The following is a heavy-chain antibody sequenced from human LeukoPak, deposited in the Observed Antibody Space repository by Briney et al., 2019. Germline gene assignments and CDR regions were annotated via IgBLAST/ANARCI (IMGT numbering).Heavy chain of an antibody. D-gene: IGHD4-23*01. CDR1: GGSISSGSYY. Sequence: SETLSLTCTVSGGSISSGSYYWSWIRQPAGKGLEWIGRIYTSGSTNYNPSLKSRVTMSVDTSKNQFSLKLSSVTAADTAVYYCARQVVTHGPWDIWGQGTMVTVSS. CDR3: ARQVVTHGPWDI. V-gene: IGHV4-61*02. J-gene: IGHJ3*02. CDR2: IYTSGST.